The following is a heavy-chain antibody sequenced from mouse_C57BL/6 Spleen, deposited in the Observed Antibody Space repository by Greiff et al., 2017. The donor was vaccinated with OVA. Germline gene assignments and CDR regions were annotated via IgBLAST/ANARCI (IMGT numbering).Heavy chain of an antibody. Sequence: EVKVVESGGDLVKPGGSLKLSCAASGFTFSSYGMSWVRQTPDKRLEWVATISSGGSYTYYPDSVKGRFTISRDNAKNTLYLQMSSLKSEDTAMYYCARRCYDYEGYFDYWGQGTTLTVSS. CDR1: GFTFSSYG. D-gene: IGHD2-4*01. V-gene: IGHV5-6*02. CDR2: ISSGGSYT. J-gene: IGHJ2*01. CDR3: ARRCYDYEGYFDY.